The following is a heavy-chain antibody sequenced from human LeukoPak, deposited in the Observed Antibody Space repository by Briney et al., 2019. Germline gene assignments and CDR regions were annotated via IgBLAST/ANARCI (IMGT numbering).Heavy chain of an antibody. CDR1: GGSISSSSYY. J-gene: IGHJ4*02. D-gene: IGHD3-16*01. CDR2: IYYSGST. CDR3: ARLTGGVSPLDY. V-gene: IGHV4-39*07. Sequence: PSETLSLTCTVSGGSISSSSYYWGWIRQPPGKGLEWIGSIYYSGSTYYNPSLKSRVTISVDTSKNQFSLKLSSVTAADTAVYYCARLTGGVSPLDYWGQGTLVTVSS.